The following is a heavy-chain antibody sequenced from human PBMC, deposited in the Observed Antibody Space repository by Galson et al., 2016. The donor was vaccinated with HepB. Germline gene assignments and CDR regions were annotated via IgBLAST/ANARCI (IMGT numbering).Heavy chain of an antibody. CDR3: TSLTIFGVVTSY. V-gene: IGHV3-73*01. CDR1: GFTFSGSA. Sequence: SLRLSCAASGFTFSGSAMHWVRQASGKGLEWVGRIRSKANNYATAYAASVKGRFTISRDDSKNTAYLQMNSLKTEDTAVYYCTSLTIFGVVTSYWGQGTLVTVSS. CDR2: IRSKANNYAT. D-gene: IGHD3-3*01. J-gene: IGHJ4*02.